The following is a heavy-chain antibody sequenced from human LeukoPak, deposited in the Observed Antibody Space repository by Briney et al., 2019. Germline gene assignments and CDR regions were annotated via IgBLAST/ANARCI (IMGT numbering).Heavy chain of an antibody. CDR2: IYHSGST. Sequence: KPSGTLSLTCAVSGGSISSSNWWSWVRQPPGKGLEWIGEIYHSGSTNYNPSLKSRVTISVDTSKNQFSLKLSSVTAADTAVYYCARGSSYCSGGSCYSEGWFDPWGQGTLVTVSS. J-gene: IGHJ5*02. CDR1: GGSISSSNW. D-gene: IGHD2-15*01. CDR3: ARGSSYCSGGSCYSEGWFDP. V-gene: IGHV4-4*02.